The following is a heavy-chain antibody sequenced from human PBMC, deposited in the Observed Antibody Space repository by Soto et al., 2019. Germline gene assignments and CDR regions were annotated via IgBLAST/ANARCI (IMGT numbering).Heavy chain of an antibody. CDR3: ARPRTDYDSSGSFDP. V-gene: IGHV1-18*01. CDR2: ISAYNGNT. CDR1: GYTFTSYG. D-gene: IGHD3-22*01. Sequence: ASVKVSCKASGYTFTSYGISWVRQAPGQGLEWMGWISAYNGNTNYAQKLQGRATMTTDTSTSTAYMELRSLRSDDTAVYYCARPRTDYDSSGSFDPWGQGTLVTVSS. J-gene: IGHJ5*02.